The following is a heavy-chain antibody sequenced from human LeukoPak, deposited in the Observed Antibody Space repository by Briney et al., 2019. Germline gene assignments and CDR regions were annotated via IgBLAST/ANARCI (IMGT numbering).Heavy chain of an antibody. CDR3: AKGQSSGYYSYWDY. D-gene: IGHD3-22*01. Sequence: GGSLRLSCAASGLTFSSYATSWVRQAPGKGLEWVSGVSGSGGSIIYADSVKGRFTISRDNSKNTLYLQMNSLRAEDTAIYYCAKGQSSGYYSYWDYWGQGTLVTVSS. J-gene: IGHJ4*02. V-gene: IGHV3-23*01. CDR2: VSGSGGSI. CDR1: GLTFSSYA.